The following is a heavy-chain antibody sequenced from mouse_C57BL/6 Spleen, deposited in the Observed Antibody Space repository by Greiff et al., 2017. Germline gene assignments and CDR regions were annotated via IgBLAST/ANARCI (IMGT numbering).Heavy chain of an antibody. CDR1: GYTFTNYW. D-gene: IGHD1-1*01. CDR3: ARSSYYGSFYWYFDV. Sequence: QVHVKQSGAELVRPGTSVKMSCKASGYTFTNYWIGWAKQRPGHGLEWIGDIYPGGGYTNYNEKFKGKATLTADKSSSTAYMQFSSLTSEDSAIYYCARSSYYGSFYWYFDVWGTGTTVTVSS. CDR2: IYPGGGYT. J-gene: IGHJ1*03. V-gene: IGHV1-63*01.